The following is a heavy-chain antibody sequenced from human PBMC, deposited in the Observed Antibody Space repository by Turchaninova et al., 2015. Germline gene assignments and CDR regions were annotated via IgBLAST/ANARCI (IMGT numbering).Heavy chain of an antibody. J-gene: IGHJ4*02. Sequence: EVHLVESGGGLVQPGGSLRLSCAASRFTFSSYEMNWVRQAPGKGLEWVSYISSSGSTIYYADSVKGRVTISGDNAKNSLYLQMNSLRADDTAVYYCARAAVPYSAGWSYYFDYWGQGTLVSVSS. CDR2: ISSSGSTI. D-gene: IGHD6-19*01. CDR3: ARAAVPYSAGWSYYFDY. V-gene: IGHV3-48*03. CDR1: RFTFSSYE.